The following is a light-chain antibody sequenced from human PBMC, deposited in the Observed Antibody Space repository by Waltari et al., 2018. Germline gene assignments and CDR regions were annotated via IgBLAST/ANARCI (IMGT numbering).Light chain of an antibody. CDR2: GPS. V-gene: IGKV3-15*01. J-gene: IGKJ4*01. CDR1: RRVNSN. CDR3: QQYNNWPLT. Sequence: EVVLTQSPDTLSVSPGERATLSCRTSRRVNSNLAWYQHKPGQAPRLLMYGPSTRPTGIPARFSGSESGTEFTLTITSLQSEDFAVYYCQQYNNWPLTFGGGTKVEI.